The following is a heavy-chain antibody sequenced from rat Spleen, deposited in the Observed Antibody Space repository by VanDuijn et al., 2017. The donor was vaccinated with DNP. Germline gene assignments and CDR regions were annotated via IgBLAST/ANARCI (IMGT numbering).Heavy chain of an antibody. CDR1: GFSLTDYS. J-gene: IGHJ2*01. CDR2: MSSGGST. V-gene: IGHV2S12*01. Sequence: QVQLKESGPGLVQPSQTLSLTCTVSGFSLTDYSVHWVRQPPGKVLEWIAAMSSGGSTYYNSALKSRLSISRDTSKSQVFLKMNSVQTEDTAMYFCAGGSGDWGQGVMVTVSS. CDR3: AGGSGD.